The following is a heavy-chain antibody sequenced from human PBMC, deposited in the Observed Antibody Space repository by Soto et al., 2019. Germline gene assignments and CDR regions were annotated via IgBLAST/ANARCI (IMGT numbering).Heavy chain of an antibody. V-gene: IGHV4-34*01. CDR1: GGSFSGYY. D-gene: IGHD4-17*01. J-gene: IGHJ4*02. CDR2: INHSGST. Sequence: PSETLSLTCAVYGGSFSGYYWSWIRQPPGKGLEWIGEINHSGSTNYNPSLKSRVTISVDTSKNQFSLKLSSVTAADTAVYYCARASHGGLRFVYWGQGTLVTVSS. CDR3: ARASHGGLRFVY.